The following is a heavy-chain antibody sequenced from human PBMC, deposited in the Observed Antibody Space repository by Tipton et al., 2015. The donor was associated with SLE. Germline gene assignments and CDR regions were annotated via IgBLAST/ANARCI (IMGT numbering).Heavy chain of an antibody. CDR2: IYISGST. V-gene: IGHV4-61*02. Sequence: TLSLTCTVSGGSISSGSYYWSWIRQPAGKGLEWIGRIYISGSTNYNPSLKSRVTISVDTSKNQFSLKLSSVTAADTAVYYCARHWIAAAYFDYWGQGTLVTVSS. D-gene: IGHD6-13*01. CDR1: GGSISSGSYY. CDR3: ARHWIAAAYFDY. J-gene: IGHJ4*02.